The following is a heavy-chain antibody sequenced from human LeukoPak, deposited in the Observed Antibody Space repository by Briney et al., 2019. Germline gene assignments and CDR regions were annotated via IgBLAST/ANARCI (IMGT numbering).Heavy chain of an antibody. CDR2: IRYDGSNK. D-gene: IGHD1-26*01. CDR3: AKGQIGSQGLALFDY. V-gene: IGHV3-30*02. CDR1: GFTFSSYG. J-gene: IGHJ4*02. Sequence: GGSLRLSCAASGFTFSSYGMHWVRQAPGKGLEWVAFIRYDGSNKYYADSVKGRFTISRDNSKNTLYLQMNSLRAEDTAVYYCAKGQIGSQGLALFDYWGQGTLVTVSS.